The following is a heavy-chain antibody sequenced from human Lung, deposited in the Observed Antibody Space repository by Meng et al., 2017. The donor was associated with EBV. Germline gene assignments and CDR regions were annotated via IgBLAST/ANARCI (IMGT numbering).Heavy chain of an antibody. CDR2: LGAHDGDK. J-gene: IGHJ4*02. CDR1: HSTLTGYG. Sequence: VSSGARVKRPGASVKVSCKASHSTLTGYGVGWFRQAPGQGLEWMAWLGAHDGDKSHAPRFQGRVTVTADRPTATAYRELRNLRSDDTAVYYCSRGTPVRRYADYWGQGTLVTVSS. CDR3: SRGTPVRRYADY. D-gene: IGHD4-17*01. V-gene: IGHV1-18*01.